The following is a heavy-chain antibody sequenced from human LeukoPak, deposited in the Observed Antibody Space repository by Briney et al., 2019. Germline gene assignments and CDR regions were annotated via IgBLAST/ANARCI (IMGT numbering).Heavy chain of an antibody. Sequence: PGVSLRPSCAASGFTFSSYAMSWVRQAPGKGLEWVSSISGGGAVTYYADSVKGRFTISRDNSKNTVYLQMNSLRAEDTAVYYCAKEPRVATIEIFDYWGQGTLVTVSS. V-gene: IGHV3-23*01. D-gene: IGHD5-12*01. CDR2: ISGGGAVT. J-gene: IGHJ4*02. CDR1: GFTFSSYA. CDR3: AKEPRVATIEIFDY.